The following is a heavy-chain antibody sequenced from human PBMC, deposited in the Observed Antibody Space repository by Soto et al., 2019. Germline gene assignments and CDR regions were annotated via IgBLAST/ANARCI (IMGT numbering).Heavy chain of an antibody. D-gene: IGHD1-26*01. J-gene: IGHJ5*02. Sequence: QVQLQESGPGLVKPSETVSVTCNVSGGSTSGYYWTWIRQSPGKGLEWIGYINSSGPTTYNPSLKSRVTISIDTSKNQVYLRVTSVTAADTAIYYCARHKKWAEQGWFDPWGQGTQVTVSS. V-gene: IGHV4-59*01. CDR3: ARHKKWAEQGWFDP. CDR2: INSSGPT. CDR1: GGSTSGYY.